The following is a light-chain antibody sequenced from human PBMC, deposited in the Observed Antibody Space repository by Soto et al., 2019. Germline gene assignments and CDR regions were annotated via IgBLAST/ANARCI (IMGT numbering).Light chain of an antibody. CDR3: QHYDSLPIT. Sequence: IVLTHSPGTLSFSPGEIATLSFRASQSVSSSYLAWYQQKPGQPPRLLIYGASSRATGIPDRFSGSGSGTDFTLTISRLEPEDFAVFYCQHYDSLPITFGQGTRLEIK. J-gene: IGKJ5*01. CDR2: GAS. V-gene: IGKV3-20*01. CDR1: QSVSSSY.